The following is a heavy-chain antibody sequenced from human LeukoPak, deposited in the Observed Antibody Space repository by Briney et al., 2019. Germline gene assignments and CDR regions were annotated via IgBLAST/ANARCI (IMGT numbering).Heavy chain of an antibody. CDR1: GFTFSNAW. D-gene: IGHD2-2*01. CDR2: IKSKTDGGTT. V-gene: IGHV3-15*01. CDR3: TTDPPYCSSTSCYDDAFDI. J-gene: IGHJ3*02. Sequence: GGSLRLSCAASGFTFSNAWMSWVRRAPGKGLEWVGRIKSKTDGGTTDYAAPVKGRFTISRDDSKNTLYLQMNSLKTEDTAVYYCTTDPPYCSSTSCYDDAFDIWGQGTLVTVSS.